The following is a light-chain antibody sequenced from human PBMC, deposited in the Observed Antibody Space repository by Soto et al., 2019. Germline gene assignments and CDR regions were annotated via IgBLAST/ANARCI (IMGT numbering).Light chain of an antibody. V-gene: IGLV2-14*01. CDR2: DVS. J-gene: IGLJ2*01. CDR1: SSDVGGYNY. CDR3: SSYTSSSTLMV. Sequence: QSALTQPASVSGSPGQSITISCTGTSSDVGGYNYVSWYQQHPARAPKLMIYDVSDRPSGVSNRFSGSKSGNTASLTISGLQAEDEVDYYCSSYTSSSTLMVFGGGTQLTVL.